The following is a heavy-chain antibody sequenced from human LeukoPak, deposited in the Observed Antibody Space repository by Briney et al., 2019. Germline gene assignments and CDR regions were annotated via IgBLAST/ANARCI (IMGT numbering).Heavy chain of an antibody. CDR2: ISYDGSNK. V-gene: IGHV3-30-3*01. D-gene: IGHD2-15*01. CDR1: GFTFSSYA. Sequence: GGSLRLSCAASGFTFSSYAMHWVRQAPGKGLEWVAVISYDGSNKYYADSVKGRFTISRDNSKNTLYLQMNSLRAEDTAVYYCARAVAGAFDYWGQGTLVTVSS. CDR3: ARAVAGAFDY. J-gene: IGHJ4*02.